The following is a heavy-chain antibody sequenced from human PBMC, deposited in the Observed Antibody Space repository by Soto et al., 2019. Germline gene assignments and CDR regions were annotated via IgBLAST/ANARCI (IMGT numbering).Heavy chain of an antibody. Sequence: QVQLVQSGAEVKKPGSSVKVSCKASGGTFSSYTISWVRQAPGQGLEWMGRIIPILGIANYAQKFQGRVTITADKTTCASLKELSSLIFEERAVFYCVSSCGIVGYWGQGTLVTVS. CDR3: VSSCGIVGY. V-gene: IGHV1-69*02. D-gene: IGHD1-26*01. CDR1: GGTFSSYT. CDR2: IIPILGIA. J-gene: IGHJ4*02.